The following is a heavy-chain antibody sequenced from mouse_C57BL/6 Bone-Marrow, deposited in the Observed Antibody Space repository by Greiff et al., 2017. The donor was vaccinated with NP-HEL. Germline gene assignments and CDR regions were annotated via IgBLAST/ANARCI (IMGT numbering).Heavy chain of an antibody. J-gene: IGHJ2*01. CDR1: GYTFTDYY. Sequence: QVQLQQSGAELVRPGASVKLSCKASGYTFTDYYINWVKQRPGQGLEWIARIYPGSGNTYYNEKFKGKATLTAEKSSSTAYMQLSSLTSEDSAVYFCARGTDQDYWGQGTTLTVSS. CDR3: ARGTDQDY. D-gene: IGHD3-3*01. V-gene: IGHV1-76*01. CDR2: IYPGSGNT.